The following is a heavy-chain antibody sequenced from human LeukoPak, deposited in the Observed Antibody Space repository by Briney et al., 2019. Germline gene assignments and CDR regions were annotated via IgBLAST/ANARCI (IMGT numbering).Heavy chain of an antibody. Sequence: GSLRLSCAASGFTFSSYSMNWLRQAPGKGLEWVSSISSSSSYIYYADSVKGRFTISRDNAKNSLYLQMNSLRAEDTAVYYCARGDSSAAMPRNPWGQGTLVTVSS. J-gene: IGHJ5*02. CDR1: GFTFSSYS. CDR3: ARGDSSAAMPRNP. V-gene: IGHV3-21*01. D-gene: IGHD2-2*01. CDR2: ISSSSSYI.